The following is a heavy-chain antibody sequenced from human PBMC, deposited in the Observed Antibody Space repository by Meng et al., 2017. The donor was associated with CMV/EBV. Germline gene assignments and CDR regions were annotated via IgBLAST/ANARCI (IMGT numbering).Heavy chain of an antibody. CDR3: ASDGRVGATTGDY. Sequence: GESLKISCAASGFTFSSYSMNWVRQAPGKGLEWVSYISSSSSTIYYADSVKGRFTISRDNAKSSLYLQMNSLRAEDTAVYYCASDGRVGATTGDYWGQGTLVTVSS. J-gene: IGHJ4*02. V-gene: IGHV3-48*04. CDR2: ISSSSSTI. CDR1: GFTFSSYS. D-gene: IGHD1-26*01.